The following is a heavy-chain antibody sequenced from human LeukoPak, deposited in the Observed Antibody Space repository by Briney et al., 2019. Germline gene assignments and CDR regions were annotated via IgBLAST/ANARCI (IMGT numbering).Heavy chain of an antibody. J-gene: IGHJ4*02. CDR3: AKDHQGDGSYGGY. V-gene: IGHV3-23*01. Sequence: GSLRLSCAASGFTFNRYAMGWVRQAPGKGLGWVLAISGSGGSTYYADSVKGRFTISRDNSKNTLYLQMNSLRAEDTAVYYCAKDHQGDGSYGGYWGQGTLVTVSS. CDR2: ISGSGGST. CDR1: GFTFNRYA. D-gene: IGHD1-26*01.